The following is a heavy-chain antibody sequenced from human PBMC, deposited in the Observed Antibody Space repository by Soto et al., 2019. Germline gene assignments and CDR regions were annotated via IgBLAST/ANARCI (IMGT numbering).Heavy chain of an antibody. D-gene: IGHD1-1*01. Sequence: SETLSLTCTVSGGSISSSSYYWGWIRQPPGKGLGWIGSIYYSGSTYYNPSLKSRVTISVDTSKNQFSLKLSSVTAADTAVYYCVELTPYHYYGMDVWGQGTTVTVSS. V-gene: IGHV4-39*01. CDR3: VELTPYHYYGMDV. CDR2: IYYSGST. CDR1: GGSISSSSYY. J-gene: IGHJ6*02.